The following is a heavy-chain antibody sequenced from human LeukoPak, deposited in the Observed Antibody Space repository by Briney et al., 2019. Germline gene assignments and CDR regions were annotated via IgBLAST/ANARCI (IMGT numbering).Heavy chain of an antibody. CDR2: IYYSGST. V-gene: IGHV4-61*01. Sequence: PETLSLTCTVSGGSVSSGSYYWSWIRQPPGKGLEWIGYIYYSGSTNYNPSLKSRVTISVDTSKNQFSLKLSSVTAADTAVYYCARDPGYSSGWHKFDYWGQGTLVTVSS. J-gene: IGHJ4*02. CDR3: ARDPGYSSGWHKFDY. D-gene: IGHD6-19*01. CDR1: GGSVSSGSYY.